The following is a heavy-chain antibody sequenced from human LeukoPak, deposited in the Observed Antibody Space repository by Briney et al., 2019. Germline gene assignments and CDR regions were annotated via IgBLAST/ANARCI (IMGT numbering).Heavy chain of an antibody. V-gene: IGHV4-39*07. D-gene: IGHD6-13*01. CDR3: ARPQQLGRNDAFDI. CDR2: IYYSGST. CDR1: GGSISSSSYY. J-gene: IGHJ3*02. Sequence: PSETLSLTCTVSGGSISSSSYYWGWIRQPPGKGLEWIGSIYYSGSTYYNPSLKSRVTISVDTSKNQFSLKLSSVTAADTAVYYCARPQQLGRNDAFDIWGQGTMVTVSS.